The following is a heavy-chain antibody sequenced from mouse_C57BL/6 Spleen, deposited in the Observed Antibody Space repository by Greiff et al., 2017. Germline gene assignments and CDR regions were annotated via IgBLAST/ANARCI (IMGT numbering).Heavy chain of an antibody. D-gene: IGHD2-5*01. V-gene: IGHV5-6*01. J-gene: IGHJ2*01. CDR2: ISSGGSYT. CDR3: ARRGYSNYFDY. CDR1: GFTFSSYG. Sequence: EVQGVESGGDLVKPGGSLKLSCAASGFTFSSYGMSWVRQTPDKRLEWVATISSGGSYTYYPDSVKGRFTISRDNAKNTLYLQMSSLKSEDTAMYYCARRGYSNYFDYWGQGTTLTVSS.